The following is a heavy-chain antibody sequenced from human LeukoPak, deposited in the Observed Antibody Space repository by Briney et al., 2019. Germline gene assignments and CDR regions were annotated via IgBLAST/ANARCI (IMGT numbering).Heavy chain of an antibody. CDR1: GFTVSSTY. D-gene: IGHD2-15*01. Sequence: GGSLRLSCAASGFTVSSTYMSWVRQAPGKGLEWVSVIYSGGNIYYIESVKGRFTISRDTSKNTLYLQMNSLRAEDTAVYFCAGRHCSGGGCYFAGADPFDYWGQGTLVTVSS. V-gene: IGHV3-53*01. CDR2: IYSGGNI. CDR3: AGRHCSGGGCYFAGADPFDY. J-gene: IGHJ4*02.